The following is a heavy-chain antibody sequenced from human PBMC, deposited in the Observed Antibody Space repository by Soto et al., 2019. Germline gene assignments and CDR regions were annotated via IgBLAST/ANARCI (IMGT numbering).Heavy chain of an antibody. CDR3: AKAQDYDILTGYSSYNWFDP. D-gene: IGHD3-9*01. Sequence: VQLLESGGGLVQPGGSLRLSCAASGFTFSSYAMSWVRQAPGKGLEWVSAISGSGGSTYYADSVKGRFTISRDNSKNTLYLQMNSLRAEDTAVYYCAKAQDYDILTGYSSYNWFDPWGQGTLVTVSS. CDR1: GFTFSSYA. J-gene: IGHJ5*02. CDR2: ISGSGGST. V-gene: IGHV3-23*01.